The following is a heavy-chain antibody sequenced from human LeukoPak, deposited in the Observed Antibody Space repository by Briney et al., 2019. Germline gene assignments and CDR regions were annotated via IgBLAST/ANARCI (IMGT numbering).Heavy chain of an antibody. D-gene: IGHD6-19*01. CDR1: GFIFSSYE. CDR2: ISSSGITI. J-gene: IGHJ5*02. Sequence: GGSLRLSCVGSGFIFSSYEVNWVRQVPGKGLEWVSHISSSGITIYYRDSVKGRFTISRDNAKNSLYLQMNSLRVDDTAVYYCARQYSSSSITWFDPWGQGTLVTVSS. V-gene: IGHV3-48*03. CDR3: ARQYSSSSITWFDP.